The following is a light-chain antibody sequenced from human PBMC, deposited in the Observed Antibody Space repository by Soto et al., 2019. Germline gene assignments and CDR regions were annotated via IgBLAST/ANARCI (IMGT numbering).Light chain of an antibody. CDR2: SYN. CDR3: VAWDDSLNGMI. J-gene: IGLJ2*01. V-gene: IGLV1-44*01. CDR1: SSNIGSNT. Sequence: QSVLTQPPSASGAPGQSVTISCSGSSSNIGSNTVNWYQQLPGTAPKLLIYSYNQRPSGVPDRFSGSKSGTSASLAISGLQSPDAAAYYCVAWDDSLNGMIFGGGTKLTVL.